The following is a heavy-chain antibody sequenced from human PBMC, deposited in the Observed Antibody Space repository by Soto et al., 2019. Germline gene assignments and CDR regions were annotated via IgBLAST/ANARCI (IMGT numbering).Heavy chain of an antibody. D-gene: IGHD3-22*01. CDR3: ARGGLYDSSGYYLPIDY. V-gene: IGHV1-69*13. Sequence: ASVKVSCKASGGTFSSYAISWVRQAPGQGLEWMGGIIPIFGTANYAQKFQGRVTITADESTSTAYMDLSSLRSEDTAVYYCARGGLYDSSGYYLPIDYCGHGTLVTVSS. CDR1: GGTFSSYA. CDR2: IIPIFGTA. J-gene: IGHJ4*01.